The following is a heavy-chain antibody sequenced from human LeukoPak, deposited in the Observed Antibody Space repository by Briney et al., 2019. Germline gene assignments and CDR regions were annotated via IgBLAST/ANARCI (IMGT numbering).Heavy chain of an antibody. CDR1: GYTFTDYA. D-gene: IGHD6-19*01. V-gene: IGHV1-3*03. CDR3: ARGGKQWRGGNYFDS. Sequence: ASVKVSCKASGYTFTDYALHWVRQAPGQSPEWMGWITTGRGETRYSQEFQRRITSTRDTSASTVYMDLSDLRSEDTAVYYCARGGKQWRGGNYFDSWGQGTLVAVSS. J-gene: IGHJ4*02. CDR2: ITTGRGET.